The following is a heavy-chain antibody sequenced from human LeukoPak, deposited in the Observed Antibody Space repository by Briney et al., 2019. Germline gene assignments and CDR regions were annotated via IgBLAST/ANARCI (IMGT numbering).Heavy chain of an antibody. CDR2: INPSGGST. CDR1: GYTFTSYY. Sequence: ASVKVSCKASGYTFTSYYMHWVRQAPGQGLEWMGIINPSGGSTSYAQKFQGRVTMTRDTSTSTVYMELSSLRSEDTAVYYCARDLCSGGSCYAFDIWGQGQWSPSLQ. CDR3: ARDLCSGGSCYAFDI. D-gene: IGHD2-15*01. J-gene: IGHJ3*02. V-gene: IGHV1-46*01.